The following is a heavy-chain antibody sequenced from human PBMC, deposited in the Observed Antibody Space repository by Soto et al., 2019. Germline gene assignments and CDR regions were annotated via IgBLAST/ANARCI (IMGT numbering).Heavy chain of an antibody. J-gene: IGHJ6*04. Sequence: PSETLSLTCTVSGGSISSSSYYWGWIRQPPGKGLEWIGSIYYSGSTYYNPSLKSRVTISVDTSKNQFSLKLSSVTAADTAVYYCARHSGYDFWSGYPGSYYYYGMDVWGKGTTVTVSS. CDR2: IYYSGST. CDR1: GGSISSSSYY. CDR3: ARHSGYDFWSGYPGSYYYYGMDV. D-gene: IGHD3-3*01. V-gene: IGHV4-39*01.